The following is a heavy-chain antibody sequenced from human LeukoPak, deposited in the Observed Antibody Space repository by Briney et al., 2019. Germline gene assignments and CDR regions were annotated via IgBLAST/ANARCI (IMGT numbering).Heavy chain of an antibody. D-gene: IGHD5-18*01. J-gene: IGHJ4*02. Sequence: PSETLSLTCTVSGGSISSYYWSWIRQPPGKGLEWIGYIYYSGSTNYNPSLKSRVTISVDTSKNQFSLKLSSVTAADTAVYYCARDRSRDTAMVFDYWGQGTLVTVSS. CDR3: ARDRSRDTAMVFDY. CDR1: GGSISSYY. V-gene: IGHV4-59*12. CDR2: IYYSGST.